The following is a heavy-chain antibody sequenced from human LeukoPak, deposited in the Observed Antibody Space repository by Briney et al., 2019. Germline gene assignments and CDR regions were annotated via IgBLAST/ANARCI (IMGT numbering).Heavy chain of an antibody. D-gene: IGHD6-19*01. CDR3: ATMGRSGGWYGVDY. J-gene: IGHJ4*02. Sequence: AGSLRLSCAASGFAFSSYAMSWVRQAPGKGLEWVSAISGSGGSTYYADSVKGRFTISRDNSKNTLYLQMNSLRAADTAVYDCATMGRSGGWYGVDYYGQGTLVTVSS. CDR1: GFAFSSYA. CDR2: ISGSGGST. V-gene: IGHV3-23*01.